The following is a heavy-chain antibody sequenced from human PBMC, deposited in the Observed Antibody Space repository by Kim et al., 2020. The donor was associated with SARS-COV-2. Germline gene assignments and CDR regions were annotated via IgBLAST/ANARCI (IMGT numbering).Heavy chain of an antibody. CDR2: IRSKANSYAT. J-gene: IGHJ6*02. V-gene: IGHV3-73*01. Sequence: GGSLRLSCAASGFTFSGSAMHWVRQASGKGLEWVGRIRSKANSYATAYAASVKGRFTISRDDSKNTAYLQMNSLKTEDTAVYYCTRLSHDIYREGDYYYYYGMDVWGQGTTVTVSS. CDR1: GFTFSGSA. CDR3: TRLSHDIYREGDYYYYYGMDV. D-gene: IGHD3-9*01.